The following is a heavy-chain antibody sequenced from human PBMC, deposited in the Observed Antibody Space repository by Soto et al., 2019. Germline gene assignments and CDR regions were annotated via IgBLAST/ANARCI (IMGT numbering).Heavy chain of an antibody. J-gene: IGHJ4*02. CDR3: AKLPLVRALVFDY. Sequence: EVHLLDSGGGLVQPGGSLRLSCAASGFTFSNYVMSWVRQAPGKGLEWVSTISGSGANTYYAYSVKGWFTISRDKSKNTLFLHMNRLRAEDTAVYYCAKLPLVRALVFDYWGQGTLVTVSS. D-gene: IGHD3-10*01. V-gene: IGHV3-23*01. CDR1: GFTFSNYV. CDR2: ISGSGANT.